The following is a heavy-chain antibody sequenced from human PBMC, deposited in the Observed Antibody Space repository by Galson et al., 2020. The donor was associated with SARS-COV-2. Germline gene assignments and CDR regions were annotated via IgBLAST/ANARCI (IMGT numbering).Heavy chain of an antibody. D-gene: IGHD3-10*01. CDR1: GGSISSSSYY. CDR2: IYYSGST. Sequence: ETSETLSLTCTVSGGSISSSSYYWGWIRQPSGKGLEWIGRIYYSGSTYYNPSLKSRVTISVDTSKNQFSLKLSSVTAADTAVYYCARLPAYYYGSGSYYAHFDYWGQGTLVTVSS. J-gene: IGHJ4*02. V-gene: IGHV4-39*01. CDR3: ARLPAYYYGSGSYYAHFDY.